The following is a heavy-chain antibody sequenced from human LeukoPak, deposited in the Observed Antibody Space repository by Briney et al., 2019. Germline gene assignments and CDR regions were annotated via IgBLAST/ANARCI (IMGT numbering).Heavy chain of an antibody. CDR3: ARASYYYDSSGHSTFYYFDY. Sequence: PSETLSLTCTVSGGSISSYYWSWIRQPPGKGLEWIGYIYYSGSTYYNPSLKSRVIISVDTSKNQFFLKLSSVTAADTAVHYCARASYYYDSSGHSTFYYFDYWGQGILVTVSS. V-gene: IGHV4-59*12. CDR1: GGSISSYY. D-gene: IGHD3-22*01. J-gene: IGHJ4*02. CDR2: IYYSGST.